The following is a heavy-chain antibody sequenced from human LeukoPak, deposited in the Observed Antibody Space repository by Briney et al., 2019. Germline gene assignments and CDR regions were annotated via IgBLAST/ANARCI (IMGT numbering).Heavy chain of an antibody. J-gene: IGHJ5*02. V-gene: IGHV1-46*01. CDR2: INPSGGST. CDR3: ASEFTGWFDP. Sequence: ASVKVSCKASGYTFTSYYMHWVRQAPGQGLEWMGIINPSGGSTSYAQKFQGRVTMTRDTSTSTVYMELSSMRSEDTAVYYCASEFTGWFDPWGQGTLVTVYS. CDR1: GYTFTSYY. D-gene: IGHD2-8*02.